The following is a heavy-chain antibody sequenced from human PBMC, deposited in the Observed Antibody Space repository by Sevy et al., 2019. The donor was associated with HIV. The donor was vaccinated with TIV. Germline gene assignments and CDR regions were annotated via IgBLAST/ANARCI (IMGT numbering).Heavy chain of an antibody. CDR2: ISGLSNYI. CDR3: ARAGNWPYFDY. CDR1: GFTFSSYS. V-gene: IGHV3-21*01. D-gene: IGHD1-1*01. Sequence: GGSLRLSCVASGFTFSSYSFHWVRQAPGKGLEWVSSISGLSNYIYYSDSMKGRFTISRDNAKNSLYLHMSSLRADDTAVYYCARAGNWPYFDYWGQGTLVTVSS. J-gene: IGHJ4*02.